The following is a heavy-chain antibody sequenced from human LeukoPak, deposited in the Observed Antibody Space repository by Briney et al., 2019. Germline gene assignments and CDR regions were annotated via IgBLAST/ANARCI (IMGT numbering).Heavy chain of an antibody. CDR2: IYYSGST. D-gene: IGHD3-10*01. V-gene: IGHV4-59*01. Sequence: SETLSLTCAVSGGSISSYYWSWIRQPPGKGLEWIGYIYYSGSTNYNPSLKSRVTISVDTSKNQFSLKLSSVTAADTAVYYCARDSRRGSGSYYRPFDYWGQGTLVTVSS. J-gene: IGHJ4*02. CDR3: ARDSRRGSGSYYRPFDY. CDR1: GGSISSYY.